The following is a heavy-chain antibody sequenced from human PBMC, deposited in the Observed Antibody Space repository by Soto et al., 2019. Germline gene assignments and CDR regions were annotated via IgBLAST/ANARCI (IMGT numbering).Heavy chain of an antibody. V-gene: IGHV5-10-1*01. CDR3: ARPGKDIVATTTFNYYYYYGMDV. CDR1: GYSFTSYW. CDR2: IDPSDSYT. D-gene: IGHD5-12*01. J-gene: IGHJ6*02. Sequence: PGESLKLSCKGSGYSFTSYWIGWVRQMPGKGLEWMGIIDPSDSYTNYSPSFQGHVTISADKSISTAYLQWSSLKASDTAMYYCARPGKDIVATTTFNYYYYYGMDVWGQGTTVTVSS.